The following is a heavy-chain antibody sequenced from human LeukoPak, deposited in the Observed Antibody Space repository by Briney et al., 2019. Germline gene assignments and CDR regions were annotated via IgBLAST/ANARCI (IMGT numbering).Heavy chain of an antibody. J-gene: IGHJ5*02. CDR3: ARGWTTVTGTWFDP. D-gene: IGHD4-17*01. CDR2: ISSSSSYI. V-gene: IGHV3-21*01. CDR1: GFTLSSYS. Sequence: GGSLRLSCAASGFTLSSYSMNWVRQAPGKGVEAVSSISSSSSYIYYADSVKGRFNIIRDNAKNSLYLQMHSLRPEATAVSYCARGWTTVTGTWFDPWGQGTLVTVSS.